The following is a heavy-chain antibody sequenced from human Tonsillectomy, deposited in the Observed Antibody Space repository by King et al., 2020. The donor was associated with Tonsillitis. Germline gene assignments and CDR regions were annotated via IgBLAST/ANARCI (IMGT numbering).Heavy chain of an antibody. D-gene: IGHD1-20*01. V-gene: IGHV1-2*02. Sequence: QLVQSGAEVKPPGASVKVSCKASGYTFTGYYIHWVRQAPGQGLEWMGWINPNTGGTSIAQKFQGRVTMTRDTSISTVYMDLSRLQSDDTAIYYCARRLLITASSGFDPCGQGTLVTVSS. CDR3: ARRLLITASSGFDP. CDR1: GYTFTGYY. J-gene: IGHJ5*02. CDR2: INPNTGGT.